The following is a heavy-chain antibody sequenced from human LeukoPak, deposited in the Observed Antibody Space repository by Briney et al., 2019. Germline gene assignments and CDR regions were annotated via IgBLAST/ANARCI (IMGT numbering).Heavy chain of an antibody. CDR1: GFTFSSYA. D-gene: IGHD1-26*01. J-gene: IGHJ4*02. CDR2: ISGSGGST. Sequence: PGASLRLSCAASGFTFSSYAMSWVRQAPGKGLEWVSAISGSGGSTYYADSVKGRFTISRDNSKNTLYLQMNSLRAEDTAVYYCAKAVGATLKALFDYWGQGTQVTVSS. V-gene: IGHV3-23*01. CDR3: AKAVGATLKALFDY.